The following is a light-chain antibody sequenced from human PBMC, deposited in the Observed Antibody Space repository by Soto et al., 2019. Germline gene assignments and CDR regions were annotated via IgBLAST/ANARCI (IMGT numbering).Light chain of an antibody. J-gene: IGKJ1*01. CDR1: QSVGSN. CDR2: GAS. Sequence: EIVMAQSPATLSVSPGERATLSCRASQSVGSNLAWYQQKPGQAPRLLIYGASTRVTGIPARFSGSGSGTEFTLTIRSLQSEDVAVYHCQQYYNWWTFGQGTKVDIK. V-gene: IGKV3-15*01. CDR3: QQYYNWWT.